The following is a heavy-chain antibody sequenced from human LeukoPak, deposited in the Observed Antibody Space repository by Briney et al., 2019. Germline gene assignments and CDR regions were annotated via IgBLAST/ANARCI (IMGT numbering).Heavy chain of an antibody. J-gene: IGHJ4*02. CDR2: IYYSGST. V-gene: IGHV4-59*01. D-gene: IGHD1-26*01. CDR1: GGSISSYY. Sequence: SSETLSLTCTVSGGSISSYYWSCIRQPPGKGLEWIGYIYYSGSTNYNPSLKSRVTISVDTSKNQFSLKLSSVTAADTAVYYCARGLGGSYNYYFDYWGQGTLVTVSS. CDR3: ARGLGGSYNYYFDY.